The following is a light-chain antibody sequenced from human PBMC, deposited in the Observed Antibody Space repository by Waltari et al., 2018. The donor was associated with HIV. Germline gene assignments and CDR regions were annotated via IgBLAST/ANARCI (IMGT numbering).Light chain of an antibody. Sequence: SYVLTQPPSVSVAPGQTARISCGGNNLETKAVHWYQQKPGQAPVLVVYDDYDRPSGIPERFSGSNSGNTATLTISRVEAGDEADYYCQVWDSRGVFGGGTKLTVL. J-gene: IGLJ3*02. CDR1: NLETKA. CDR2: DDY. V-gene: IGLV3-21*02. CDR3: QVWDSRGV.